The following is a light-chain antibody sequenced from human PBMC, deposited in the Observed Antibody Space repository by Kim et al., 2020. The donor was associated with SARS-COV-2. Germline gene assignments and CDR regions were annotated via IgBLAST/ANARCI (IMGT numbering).Light chain of an antibody. V-gene: IGKV3-11*01. Sequence: SPGERAPPSGRASQSVRSYLAWYQQKPGQAPRLLIYDASNRATGIPARFSGSGSGTDFTLTISSLEPEDFAVYYCQQRSNWPSITFGQGTRLEIK. CDR1: QSVRSY. J-gene: IGKJ5*01. CDR3: QQRSNWPSIT. CDR2: DAS.